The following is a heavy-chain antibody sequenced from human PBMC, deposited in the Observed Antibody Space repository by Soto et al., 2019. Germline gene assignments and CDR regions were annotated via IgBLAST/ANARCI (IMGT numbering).Heavy chain of an antibody. V-gene: IGHV3-7*03. CDR2: INPDGSVG. Sequence: EVQLLGSGGGLVQPGGSLRLSCVASGFTFSTYWMNWVRQAPGKGLEWVANINPDGSVGTYVDSVKGRFTTSRDNAENALYLQMNSLRADDAAGYFCAGWGGDDDTYGGQGILVTVSP. CDR3: AGWGGDDDTY. D-gene: IGHD3-16*01. J-gene: IGHJ4*02. CDR1: GFTFSTYW.